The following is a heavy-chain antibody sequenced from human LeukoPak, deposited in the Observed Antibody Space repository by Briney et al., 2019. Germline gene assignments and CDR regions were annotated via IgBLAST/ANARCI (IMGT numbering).Heavy chain of an antibody. CDR3: AKGALGYSSCYDY. J-gene: IGHJ4*02. CDR2: IKQDGSEK. V-gene: IGHV3-7*03. Sequence: GGSLRLSCAASGFTFSSYAMSWVRQAPGKGLEWVANIKQDGSEKYYVDSVKGRFTISRDNAKNSLYLQMNSLRAEDTAMYYCAKGALGYSSCYDYWGQGTPVTVSS. CDR1: GFTFSSYA. D-gene: IGHD6-25*01.